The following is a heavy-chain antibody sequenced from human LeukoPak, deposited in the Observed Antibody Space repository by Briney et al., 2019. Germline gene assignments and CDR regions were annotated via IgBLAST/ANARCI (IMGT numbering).Heavy chain of an antibody. D-gene: IGHD6-25*01. CDR2: VYSGGST. J-gene: IGHJ3*02. CDR3: ARALGVAADI. V-gene: IGHV3-53*01. Sequence: GGSLRLSCAASGFTVSSNYMSWVRQAPGKGLEWVSVVYSGGSTYYADSVKGRFTISRDNSKNTLYLQMNSLKAEDTAVYYCARALGVAADIWGQGTMVTVSS. CDR1: GFTVSSNY.